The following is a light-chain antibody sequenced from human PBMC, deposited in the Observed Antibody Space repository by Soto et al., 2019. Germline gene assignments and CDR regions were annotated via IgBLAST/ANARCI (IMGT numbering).Light chain of an antibody. Sequence: QSALTQPASVSGSPGQSITISCTGTSSDVGDYNYVSWYQQHPGKAPKLMIYEVSNRPSGVSNRFSGSKSGNTASLTISGLQAEDEADYYCSSYTRSSTLDVFGTGTKATVL. CDR1: SSDVGDYNY. CDR2: EVS. V-gene: IGLV2-14*01. CDR3: SSYTRSSTLDV. J-gene: IGLJ1*01.